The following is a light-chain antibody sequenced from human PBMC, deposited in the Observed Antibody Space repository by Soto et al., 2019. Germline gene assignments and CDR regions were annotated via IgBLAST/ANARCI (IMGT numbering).Light chain of an antibody. J-gene: IGLJ1*01. Sequence: QSVLTQPPSVSEAPRQRVTISCSGSSSNIGNNAVNWYQQLPGKAPKLLIYYDDLLPSGVSDRFSGSKSGTSASLAISGLQSEDEADYYCAAWDDSLNGAYVLGNGTKVT. V-gene: IGLV1-36*01. CDR2: YDD. CDR3: AAWDDSLNGAYV. CDR1: SSNIGNNA.